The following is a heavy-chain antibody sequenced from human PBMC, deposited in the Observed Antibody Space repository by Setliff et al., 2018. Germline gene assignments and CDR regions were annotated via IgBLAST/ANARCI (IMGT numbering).Heavy chain of an antibody. V-gene: IGHV3-48*01. CDR1: GFIFSFHS. CDR3: ARDREVVGSTRGTYYHYYHMDV. CDR2: ISSSSTI. Sequence: GGSLRLSCAASGFIFSFHSMNWVRQAPGKGLEWVSYISSSSTIYYADSVKGRFTISRDNSENTLYLQMNSLRAEDTAVYYCARDREVVGSTRGTYYHYYHMDVWGKGTTVTVSS. D-gene: IGHD1-26*01. J-gene: IGHJ6*03.